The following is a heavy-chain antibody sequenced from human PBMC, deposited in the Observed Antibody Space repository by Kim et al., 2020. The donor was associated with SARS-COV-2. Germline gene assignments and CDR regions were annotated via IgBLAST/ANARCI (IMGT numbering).Heavy chain of an antibody. Sequence: GGSLRLSCAASGFTFSSYWMSWVRQAPGKGLEWVANIKQDGSEKYYVDSVKGRFTISRDNAKNSLYLQMNSLRAEDTAVYYCARDYEYCSGGSCYAMGAYYYYYYGMDVWGQGTTVTVSS. CDR2: IKQDGSEK. CDR3: ARDYEYCSGGSCYAMGAYYYYYYGMDV. D-gene: IGHD2-15*01. J-gene: IGHJ6*02. V-gene: IGHV3-7*01. CDR1: GFTFSSYW.